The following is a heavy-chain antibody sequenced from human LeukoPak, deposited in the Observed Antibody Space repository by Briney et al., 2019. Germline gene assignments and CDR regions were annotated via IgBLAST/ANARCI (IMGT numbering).Heavy chain of an antibody. V-gene: IGHV3-30*02. D-gene: IGHD2-15*01. CDR2: IRYDGSNK. CDR1: GFTFSSYG. CDR3: AKGDCSGGSCYPNFDY. J-gene: IGHJ4*02. Sequence: GGSLRLSCAASGFTFSSYGMHWVRQAPGKGLEWVAFIRYDGSNKYYADSVKGRFTISRDNSKNTLYLQMNSLRAEDTAVYYCAKGDCSGGSCYPNFDYWGQGTLVTVSS.